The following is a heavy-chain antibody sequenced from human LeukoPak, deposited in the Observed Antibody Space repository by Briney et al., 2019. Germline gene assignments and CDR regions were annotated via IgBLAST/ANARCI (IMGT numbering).Heavy chain of an antibody. CDR3: ARGKVGATTFDY. V-gene: IGHV4-30-4*08. Sequence: PSETLSLTCTVSGGSISSGGFYWSWIRQPPGKGLEWIGYIYYSGSTYYNPSLKSRVTISVDTSKNQFSLKLSSVTAADTAVYYCARGKVGATTFDYWGQGTLVTVSS. D-gene: IGHD1-26*01. CDR2: IYYSGST. J-gene: IGHJ4*02. CDR1: GGSISSGGFY.